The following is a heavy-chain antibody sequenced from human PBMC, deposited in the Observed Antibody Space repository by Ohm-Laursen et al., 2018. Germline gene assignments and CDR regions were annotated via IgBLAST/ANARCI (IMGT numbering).Heavy chain of an antibody. CDR3: ATDGEPWRD. D-gene: IGHD3-10*01. V-gene: IGHV3-7*01. CDR1: GFTFSSYW. J-gene: IGHJ4*02. CDR2: INQDGSVK. Sequence: SLRLSCAASGFTFSSYWMTWVRQAPGKGLEWVANINQDGSVKYYVDFVKGRFTISRDNAKDSLYLQMNSLRAEDTAVYYCATDGEPWRDWGQGTLVTVSS.